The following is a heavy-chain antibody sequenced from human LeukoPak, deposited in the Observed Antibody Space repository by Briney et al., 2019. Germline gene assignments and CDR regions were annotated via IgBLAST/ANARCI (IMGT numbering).Heavy chain of an antibody. CDR3: ARDPGYCSGGSCSYYYYYMDV. V-gene: IGHV1-69*05. Sequence: ASVKVSCKASGGTLSSYAISWVRQAPGQGLEWMGGIIPIFGTANYAQKLQGRVTITTDESTSTAYMELTSLRSEDRAVYYCARDPGYCSGGSCSYYYYYMDVWGKGTTVTVSS. D-gene: IGHD2-15*01. CDR1: GGTLSSYA. J-gene: IGHJ6*03. CDR2: IIPIFGTA.